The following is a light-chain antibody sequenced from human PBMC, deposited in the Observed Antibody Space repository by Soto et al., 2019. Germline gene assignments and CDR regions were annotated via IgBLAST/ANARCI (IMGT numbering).Light chain of an antibody. J-gene: IGKJ1*01. CDR1: QTISSW. Sequence: DIQMNQSPSTLSGTVGDRVTINCRASQTISSWLAWYQQKPGKAPKLLIYKASTLKSGVPSRFSGSGSGTEFTLTISSLQPDDFATYYCQHYNSYSEAFGQGTKVDIK. CDR2: KAS. CDR3: QHYNSYSEA. V-gene: IGKV1-5*03.